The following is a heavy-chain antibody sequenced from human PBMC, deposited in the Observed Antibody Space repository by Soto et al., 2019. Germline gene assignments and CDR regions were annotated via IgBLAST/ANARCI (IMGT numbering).Heavy chain of an antibody. J-gene: IGHJ6*02. CDR2: IIPIFGTA. D-gene: IGHD5-12*01. Sequence: QVQLVQSGAEVKKPGSSVKVSCKASGGTFSSYAISWVRQAPGQGLEWMGGIIPIFGTANYAQKFQGRVTITADESMSTAYMELSSLRSEDTAVYYCARGGYSGYEASYYYYGMDVWGQGTTVTVSS. CDR3: ARGGYSGYEASYYYYGMDV. CDR1: GGTFSSYA. V-gene: IGHV1-69*12.